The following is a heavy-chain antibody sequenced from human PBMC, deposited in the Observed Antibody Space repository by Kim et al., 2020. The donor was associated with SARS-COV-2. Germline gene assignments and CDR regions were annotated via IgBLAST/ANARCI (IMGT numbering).Heavy chain of an antibody. CDR1: GGSFSGYY. J-gene: IGHJ5*02. V-gene: IGHV4-34*01. D-gene: IGHD2-15*01. CDR2: INHSGST. CDR3: ARGEKIVVVVAATRLRRNWFDP. Sequence: SETLSLTCAVYGGSFSGYYWSWIRQPPGKGLEWIGEINHSGSTNYNPSLKSRVTISVDTSKNQFSLKLSSVTAADTAVYYCARGEKIVVVVAATRLRRNWFDPWGQGTLVTVSS.